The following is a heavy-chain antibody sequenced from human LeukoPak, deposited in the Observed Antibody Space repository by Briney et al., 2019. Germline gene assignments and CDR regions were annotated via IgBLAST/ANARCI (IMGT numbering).Heavy chain of an antibody. CDR1: GFTFSSYG. V-gene: IGHV3-15*01. Sequence: GGSLRLSCAASGFTFSSYGMSWVRQAPGKGLEWVGRIKSKTDGGTTDYAAPAKGRFTISRDDSKNTLYLQMNSLKTEDTAVYYCTTVMLGSNYDYVWGSYTVDYWGQGTLVTVSS. J-gene: IGHJ4*02. D-gene: IGHD3-16*01. CDR2: IKSKTDGGTT. CDR3: TTVMLGSNYDYVWGSYTVDY.